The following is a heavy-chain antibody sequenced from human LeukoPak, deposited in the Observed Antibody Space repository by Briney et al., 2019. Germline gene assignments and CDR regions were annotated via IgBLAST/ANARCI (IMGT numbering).Heavy chain of an antibody. D-gene: IGHD2-21*01. CDR3: TRACADCFTQPWGDS. J-gene: IGHJ4*02. CDR1: GFTFSTYW. V-gene: IGHV3-7*01. CDR2: IKQDGNEE. Sequence: GGSLRLSCAASGFTFSTYWMTWVRQAPGKGLEWVANIKQDGNEEYYVDSVKGRFTISRDNAKNSLYLQMNSLRAEDTAVYYCTRACADCFTQPWGDSWGQGTLVTVSS.